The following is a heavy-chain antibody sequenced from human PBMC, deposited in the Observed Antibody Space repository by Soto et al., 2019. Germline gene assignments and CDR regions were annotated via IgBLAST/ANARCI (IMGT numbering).Heavy chain of an antibody. CDR3: ARDLAWKRGKVGRYYYGMDV. CDR2: ISTRSTYT. V-gene: IGHV3-11*06. Sequence: GGSLRLSCTASGFIFSDYYMSWVRQTPGKGLEWVSYISTRSTYTNYADSVKGRFTISRDNAKNSLYLQMDSLRVEDTAVYYCARDLAWKRGKVGRYYYGMDVWGQGTTVTVSS. D-gene: IGHD1-1*01. J-gene: IGHJ6*02. CDR1: GFIFSDYY.